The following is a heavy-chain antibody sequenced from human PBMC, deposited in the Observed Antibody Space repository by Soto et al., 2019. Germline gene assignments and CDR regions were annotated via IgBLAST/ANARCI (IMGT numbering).Heavy chain of an antibody. CDR3: ARSLEGTTVTNWFDP. CDR2: ITPVFGTA. Sequence: QVQLVQSGAEVKKPGSSVKVSCKASADTFNSYSLSWLRQAPGQRLEWMGGITPVFGTADYAQSFEDRLTITADDSTSTVYLELRSLRSDDTAVYYCARSLEGTTVTNWFDPWGQGALVTVSS. D-gene: IGHD4-17*01. J-gene: IGHJ5*02. CDR1: ADTFNSYS. V-gene: IGHV1-69*01.